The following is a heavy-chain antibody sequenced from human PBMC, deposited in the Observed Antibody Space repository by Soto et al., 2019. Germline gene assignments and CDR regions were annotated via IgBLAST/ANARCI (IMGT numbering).Heavy chain of an antibody. V-gene: IGHV3-33*01. D-gene: IGHD2-2*01. CDR3: GGSSGTTFDY. CDR2: IWYDGSNK. Sequence: QVQLVESGGGVVQPGRSLRLSCAASGFTFSSYGMHRVRQAPGKGLEWVAVIWYDGSNKYYADSVKGRFTISRDNSKNTLYLQMNSLSAEDTAVYYCGGSSGTTFDYWGQGTLVTVSS. CDR1: GFTFSSYG. J-gene: IGHJ4*02.